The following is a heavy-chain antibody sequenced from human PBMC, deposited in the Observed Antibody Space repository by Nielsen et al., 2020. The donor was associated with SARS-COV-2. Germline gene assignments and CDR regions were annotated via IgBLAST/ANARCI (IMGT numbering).Heavy chain of an antibody. J-gene: IGHJ6*02. D-gene: IGHD1-26*01. CDR1: GYTFTSYG. CDR2: ISAYNGNT. CDR3: ARGSGGATIPYYYYYGMDV. V-gene: IGHV1-18*01. Sequence: ASVKVSCKASGYTFTSYGISWVRQAPGQGLEWMGWISAYNGNTNYAQKLQGRVTMTTDTSTSTAYMELRSLRSDDTAVYYCARGSGGATIPYYYYYGMDVWGQGTTVTVSS.